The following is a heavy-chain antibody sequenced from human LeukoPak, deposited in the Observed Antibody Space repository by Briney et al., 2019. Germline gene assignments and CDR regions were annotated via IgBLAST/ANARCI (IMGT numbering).Heavy chain of an antibody. CDR1: GGSISSSSYY. D-gene: IGHD2-15*01. J-gene: IGHJ6*03. V-gene: IGHV4-39*07. CDR3: ARGIVVVAQLGYYYYYMDV. Sequence: SETLSLTCTVSGGSISSSSYYWGWIRQPPGKGLEWIGEIYHSGSTNYNPSLKSRVTISVDKSKNQFSLKLSSVTAADTAVYYCARGIVVVAQLGYYYYYMDVWGKGTTVTISS. CDR2: IYHSGST.